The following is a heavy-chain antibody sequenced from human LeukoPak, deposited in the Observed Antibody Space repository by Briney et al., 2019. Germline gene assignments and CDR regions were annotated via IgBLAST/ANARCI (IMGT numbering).Heavy chain of an antibody. V-gene: IGHV3-21*01. CDR2: ISSSSSYI. J-gene: IGHJ6*03. D-gene: IGHD2-15*01. CDR1: GFTFSSYS. Sequence: MPGGSLRLSCAASGFTFSSYSMNWVRQAPGKGLEWVSSISSSSSYIYYTDSVKGRFTISRDNAKNSLYLQMNSLRAEDTAVYYGVAARNYYYYYMDVWGKGTTVTVSS. CDR3: VAARNYYYYYMDV.